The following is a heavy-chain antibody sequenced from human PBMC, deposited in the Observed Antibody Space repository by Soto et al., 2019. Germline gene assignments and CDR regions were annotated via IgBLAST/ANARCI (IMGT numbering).Heavy chain of an antibody. Sequence: QVQLVESGGGVVQPGRSLRLSCAASGFTFSSYGMHWVRQAPGKGLEWVAVISYDGSNKYYADSVKGRFTISRDNSKNTLYLQMNSLRAEDTAVYYCAKDLLYPEYDSNDKGDYWGQGTLVTVSS. CDR2: ISYDGSNK. V-gene: IGHV3-30*18. D-gene: IGHD3-22*01. J-gene: IGHJ4*02. CDR3: AKDLLYPEYDSNDKGDY. CDR1: GFTFSSYG.